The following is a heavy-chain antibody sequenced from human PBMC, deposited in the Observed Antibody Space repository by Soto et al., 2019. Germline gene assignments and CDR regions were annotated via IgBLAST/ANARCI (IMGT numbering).Heavy chain of an antibody. CDR2: IGPYNGNK. CDR3: ARCYCAVGSCYTCWHFDL. Sequence: QAQLVQSGAEVKKPGASVKVSCQAGGYTFADYGISWVRQAPGQELEWVGWIGPYNGNKNYAKNLQDRITMTTDTATTTGYMGLRTLSSDDTALYDWARCYCAVGSCYTCWHFDLWGRGSLLTVSS. CDR1: GYTFADYG. V-gene: IGHV1-18*01. J-gene: IGHJ2*01. D-gene: IGHD2-15*01.